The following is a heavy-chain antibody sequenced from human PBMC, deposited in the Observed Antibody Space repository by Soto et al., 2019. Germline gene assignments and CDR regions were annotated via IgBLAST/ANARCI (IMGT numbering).Heavy chain of an antibody. CDR1: GGSISSSSYY. Sequence: SETLSLTCTVSGGSISSSSYYWGWIRQPPGKGLEWIGSIYYSGSTYYNPSLKSRVTISVDTSKNQFSLKLSSVTAADTAVYYCARRFQGYGDAFDIWGQGTMVTVSS. V-gene: IGHV4-39*01. CDR2: IYYSGST. D-gene: IGHD5-12*01. J-gene: IGHJ3*02. CDR3: ARRFQGYGDAFDI.